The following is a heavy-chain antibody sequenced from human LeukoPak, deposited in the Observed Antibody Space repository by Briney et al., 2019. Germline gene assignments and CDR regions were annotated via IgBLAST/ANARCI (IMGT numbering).Heavy chain of an antibody. Sequence: GESLRISCQGSGYTFTNHWITWVRQMPGKGLESMGRIDPSDSYTDYSPSFQGHVSISADKSISTAYLQWSSLKASDTAMYYCARHKGDGYNFGSWGQGTLVTVSS. V-gene: IGHV5-10-1*01. CDR1: GYTFTNHW. CDR2: IDPSDSYT. J-gene: IGHJ4*02. CDR3: ARHKGDGYNFGS. D-gene: IGHD5-24*01.